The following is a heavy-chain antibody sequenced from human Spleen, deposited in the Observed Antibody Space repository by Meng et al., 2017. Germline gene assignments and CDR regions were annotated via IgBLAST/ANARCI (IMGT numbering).Heavy chain of an antibody. J-gene: IGHJ5*02. D-gene: IGHD6-19*01. V-gene: IGHV4-34*01. Sequence: QVQLQQWGAGLLKPSETLSLTCAVYGGSFSDYYWTWIRQPPGKGLEWIGEINHTGDTNYNPSLKSRVAVSIDTSKSQFSLKLTSVTAADTAVYYCVRSSGWVRTGFDPWGQGTLVTVSS. CDR1: GGSFSDYY. CDR3: VRSSGWVRTGFDP. CDR2: INHTGDT.